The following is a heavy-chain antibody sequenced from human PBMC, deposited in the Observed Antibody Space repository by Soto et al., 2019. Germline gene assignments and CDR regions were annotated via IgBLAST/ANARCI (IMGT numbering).Heavy chain of an antibody. CDR1: GYTFTSYG. Sequence: QVQLVQSGAEVKKPGASVKVSCKASGYTFTSYGISWVRQAPGQGLEWMGWISAANGNTKYAQKLQGRVTMTTDTSTSSAYTELEIMRSVCMAVHYCARAGPRSLCWGQGTLVPVSS. CDR3: ARAGPRSLC. D-gene: IGHD6-13*01. V-gene: IGHV1-18*03. J-gene: IGHJ4*02. CDR2: ISAANGNT.